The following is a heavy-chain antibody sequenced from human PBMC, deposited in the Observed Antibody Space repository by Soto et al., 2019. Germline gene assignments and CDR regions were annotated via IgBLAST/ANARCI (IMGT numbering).Heavy chain of an antibody. J-gene: IGHJ3*02. CDR3: ASTLGYCSGGSCYGAFDI. D-gene: IGHD2-15*01. CDR2: ISSNGGST. CDR1: GFTFSSYA. V-gene: IGHV3-64*01. Sequence: GGSLRLSCAASGFTFSSYAMHWVRQAPGKGLEYVSAISSNGGSTYYANSVKGRFTISRDNSKNTLYLQMGSLRAEDMAVYYCASTLGYCSGGSCYGAFDIWGQGTMVTVSS.